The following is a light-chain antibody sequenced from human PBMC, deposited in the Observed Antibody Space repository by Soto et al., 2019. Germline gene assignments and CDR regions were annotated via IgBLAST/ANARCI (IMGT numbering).Light chain of an antibody. V-gene: IGKV1-5*01. CDR2: DAS. CDR3: QQYNSYLT. J-gene: IGKJ3*01. CDR1: QSISSW. Sequence: DIQMTQSPSTLSASVGDRVTITCRASQSISSWLAWYQQKPGKAPKLLIYDASSLESGVPSRFSGSGSGTEFTLTSHSLQPDDFATYYCQQYNSYLTFGPGTKVDIK.